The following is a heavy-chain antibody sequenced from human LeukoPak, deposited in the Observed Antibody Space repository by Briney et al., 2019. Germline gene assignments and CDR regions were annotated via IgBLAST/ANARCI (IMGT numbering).Heavy chain of an antibody. J-gene: IGHJ4*02. Sequence: GASVKVSCKASGYTFTGYYMHWVRQAPGQGLEWMGWINPNSGGTNYAQKFQGRVTMTRDTSISTAYMELSRLRPDDTAVYYCARGPRSVWLLPYYFDYWGQGTLVTVSS. CDR3: ARGPRSVWLLPYYFDY. D-gene: IGHD3-22*01. CDR1: GYTFTGYY. CDR2: INPNSGGT. V-gene: IGHV1-2*02.